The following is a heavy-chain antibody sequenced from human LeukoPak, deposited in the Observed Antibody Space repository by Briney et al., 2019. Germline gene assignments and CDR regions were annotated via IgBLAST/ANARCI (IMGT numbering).Heavy chain of an antibody. Sequence: ASVKVSCKASGGTFSSYGISRVRQAPGQGLEWMGWISAYNGNTNYAQKLQGRVTMTTDTSTTTAYMELRSLRSDDTAVYYCARDSADAAALRGDFDYWGQGTLVTVSS. J-gene: IGHJ4*02. CDR1: GGTFSSYG. CDR3: ARDSADAAALRGDFDY. CDR2: ISAYNGNT. D-gene: IGHD6-13*01. V-gene: IGHV1-18*01.